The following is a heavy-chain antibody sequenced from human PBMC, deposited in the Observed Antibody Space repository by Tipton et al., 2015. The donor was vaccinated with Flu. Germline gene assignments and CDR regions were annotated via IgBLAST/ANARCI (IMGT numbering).Heavy chain of an antibody. CDR3: ARARRGTRVVPAAMRFDP. V-gene: IGHV4-39*07. J-gene: IGHJ5*02. CDR1: GGSISSGSYY. D-gene: IGHD2-2*01. Sequence: TLSLTCTVSGGSISSGSYYWGWIRQPPGKGLEWIGSIYYSGSTYYNPSLKSRVTISVDTSKNQFSRKLSSVTAADTAVYYCARARRGTRVVPAAMRFDPWGQGTLVTVSS. CDR2: IYYSGST.